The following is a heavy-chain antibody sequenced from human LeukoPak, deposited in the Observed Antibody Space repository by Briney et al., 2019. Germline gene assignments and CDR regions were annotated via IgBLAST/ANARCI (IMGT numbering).Heavy chain of an antibody. V-gene: IGHV3-53*01. D-gene: IGHD2-15*01. CDR1: GFTVSSNY. J-gene: IGHJ4*02. CDR3: ARVWTGRYCSGGNCYRLYYFDY. CDR2: IYSDGNT. Sequence: GGSLRLSCAASGFTVSSNYMSWVRQAPGKGLEWVSDIYSDGNTNYAESVKGRFTFSRDNSKNTLYLQMNSLRAEDTAVYCCARVWTGRYCSGGNCYRLYYFDYWGQGTLVTVSS.